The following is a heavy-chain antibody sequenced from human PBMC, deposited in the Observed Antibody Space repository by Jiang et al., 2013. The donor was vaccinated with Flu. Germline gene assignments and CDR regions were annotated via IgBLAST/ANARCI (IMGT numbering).Heavy chain of an antibody. Sequence: GPGLVKPLETLSLTCTVSGDSINSRYYYWGWVRQPPGEGLEWIGSVYYTGSTYYNPSLKSRVTISVDTSKNQFSLRLSSVTAADTAVYYCARLHSSRPNWFDPWGQGTLVTVSS. D-gene: IGHD6-13*01. CDR1: GDSINSRYYY. J-gene: IGHJ5*02. V-gene: IGHV4-39*07. CDR3: ARLHSSRPNWFDP. CDR2: VYYTGST.